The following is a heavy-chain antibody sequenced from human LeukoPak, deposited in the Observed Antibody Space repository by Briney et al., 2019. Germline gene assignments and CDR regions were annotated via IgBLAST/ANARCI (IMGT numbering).Heavy chain of an antibody. Sequence: SETLSLTCAVSGGSISSSNWWSWVRQPPGKGLEWIGEIYHSGSTNYNPSLKSRVTISKDTSKNQFSLKLTSVTAADTAVYYCARLVPPGWFDPWGQGTLVTVSS. J-gene: IGHJ5*02. CDR1: GGSISSSNW. CDR2: IYHSGST. CDR3: ARLVPPGWFDP. V-gene: IGHV4-4*02.